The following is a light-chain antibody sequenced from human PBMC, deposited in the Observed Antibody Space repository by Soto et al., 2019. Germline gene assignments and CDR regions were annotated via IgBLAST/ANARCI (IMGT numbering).Light chain of an antibody. CDR1: QDITNY. CDR2: TAS. Sequence: DIQMTQSPSSLSASVGDRVTITCRASQDITNYLAWFQQKPGKAPKSLIYTASSLQSGVPSMFRGSVSRTNFTLTICSLQPEDFASYYCQQYHSYPITFGQGTRLEIK. CDR3: QQYHSYPIT. J-gene: IGKJ5*01. V-gene: IGKV1-16*01.